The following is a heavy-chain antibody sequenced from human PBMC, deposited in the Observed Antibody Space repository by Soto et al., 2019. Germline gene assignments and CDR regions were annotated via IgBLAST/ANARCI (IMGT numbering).Heavy chain of an antibody. D-gene: IGHD1-7*01. CDR2: INTSGTT. CDR1: GGSITSYR. CDR3: ARDSGDNWDYEAY. J-gene: IGHJ4*02. Sequence: QVQLQESGPGLVRPLETLSLTCKVSGGSITSYRWSWIRQSAGKGLEWIGRINTSGTTHYNPSLTSRVTMTIDTSQNNFFLAVTSVTAADSAVYYCARDSGDNWDYEAYWGQGTPATVSS. V-gene: IGHV4-4*07.